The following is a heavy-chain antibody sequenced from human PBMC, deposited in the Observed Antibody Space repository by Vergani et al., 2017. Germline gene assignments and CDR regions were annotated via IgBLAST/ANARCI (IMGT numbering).Heavy chain of an antibody. CDR2: MSSGDSI. CDR3: ARETDTGSSVSYNYYAMDV. D-gene: IGHD3-9*01. Sequence: QVQLVESGGGLAKPGGSLRLSCAASGFTFSDHYMSWVRQAPGKGLEWISYMSSGDSIYYADSVKGRFTVSRDNTKNTLYLQMNSLRAEDTAVYYCARETDTGSSVSYNYYAMDVWGQGTTVSVSS. V-gene: IGHV3-11*04. CDR1: GFTFSDHY. J-gene: IGHJ6*02.